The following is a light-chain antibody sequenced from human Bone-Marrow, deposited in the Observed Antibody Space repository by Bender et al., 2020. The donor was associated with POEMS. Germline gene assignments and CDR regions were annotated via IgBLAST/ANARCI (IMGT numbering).Light chain of an antibody. CDR1: SGHTTYS. Sequence: QLVLTQAPSASASLGASVKLTCTLSSGHTTYSIAWHQQQSEKGPRFLMDLNSDGSHRKGDGIPDRFSGSSSGAERYLTISNLQSEDEAEYYCQTWGTDMGVFGGGTKLTVL. CDR3: QTWGTDMGV. CDR2: LNSDGSH. V-gene: IGLV4-69*01. J-gene: IGLJ3*02.